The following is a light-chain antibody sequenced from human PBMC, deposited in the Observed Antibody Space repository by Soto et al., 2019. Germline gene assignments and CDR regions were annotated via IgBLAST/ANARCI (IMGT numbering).Light chain of an antibody. V-gene: IGLV1-40*01. J-gene: IGLJ2*01. CDR3: QSYDSRLTVVV. Sequence: QSVLTQPPSVSGAPGQRVTSSCTGGRSNIGAGYDVQWYQQFPGTVPKLIILDSTNLSPGVLDRFSGSKSDTSASLTSTGLEAEDEADYYCQSYDSRLTVVVFGGGTKLTVL. CDR2: DST. CDR1: RSNIGAGYD.